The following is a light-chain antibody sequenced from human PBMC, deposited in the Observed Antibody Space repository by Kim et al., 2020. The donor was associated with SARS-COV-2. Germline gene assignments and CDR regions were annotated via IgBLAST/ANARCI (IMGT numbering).Light chain of an antibody. V-gene: IGLV3-21*03. CDR1: NIGSKS. CDR3: QVWDSSSDHVV. J-gene: IGLJ2*01. Sequence: SYELTQPPSVSVAPGKTASVTCGGTNIGSKSVHWYQQKPGQAPVLVVYDDTDRPSGITERFSGSNSGNTATLTISRVEAGDEADYYCQVWDSSSDHVVFGGGTQLTVL. CDR2: DDT.